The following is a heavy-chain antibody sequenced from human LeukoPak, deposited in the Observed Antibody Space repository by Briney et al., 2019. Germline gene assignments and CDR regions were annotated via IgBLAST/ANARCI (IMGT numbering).Heavy chain of an antibody. J-gene: IGHJ4*02. Sequence: GGSLRLSCGVSGLTLSNYAMSWVRQAPGKGLEWVAGLSGSAGGTTYADSVKGRFTISRDNSKNTLFLQMDRLRAEDTAVYFCAKRSVVVRVFLVGFHREAYYFDSWGQGAQVTVSS. CDR1: GLTLSNYA. CDR2: LSGSAGGT. V-gene: IGHV3-23*01. D-gene: IGHD3-10*01. CDR3: AKRSVVVRVFLVGFHREAYYFDS.